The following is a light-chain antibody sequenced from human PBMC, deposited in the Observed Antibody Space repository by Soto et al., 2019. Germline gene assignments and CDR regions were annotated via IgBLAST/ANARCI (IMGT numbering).Light chain of an antibody. CDR3: SSYTSSSTLYV. J-gene: IGLJ1*01. CDR1: SSDVGGYNY. V-gene: IGLV2-14*01. Sequence: QSALAQPASVSGSPGQSITISCTRTSSDVGGYNYVSWYQQHPGKAPKLMISEVSNRPSGVSNRYSGSKSGNTASLTISGLQAEDEADYYCSSYTSSSTLYVFGTGTKVTVL. CDR2: EVS.